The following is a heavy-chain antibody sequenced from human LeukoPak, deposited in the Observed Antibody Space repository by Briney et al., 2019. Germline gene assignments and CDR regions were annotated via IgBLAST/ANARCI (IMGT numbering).Heavy chain of an antibody. J-gene: IGHJ4*02. D-gene: IGHD4-23*01. CDR1: GFTFSSYG. CDR3: AKDRPTVVTRRHYFDY. V-gene: IGHV3-23*01. Sequence: GGSLRLSCAASGFTFSSYGMSWVRQAPGKGLEWVSAISGSGGSTYYADSVKGRFTISRDNSKNTLYLQMNSLRAEDTAVYYCAKDRPTVVTRRHYFDYWGQGILVTVSS. CDR2: ISGSGGST.